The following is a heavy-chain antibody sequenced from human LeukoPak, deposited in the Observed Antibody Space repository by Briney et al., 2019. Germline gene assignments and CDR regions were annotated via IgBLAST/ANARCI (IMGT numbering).Heavy chain of an antibody. CDR2: ISAYNGNT. V-gene: IGHV1-18*01. D-gene: IGHD2-2*02. J-gene: IGHJ4*02. Sequence: ASVKVSCKASGYTFTSYGISWVRQAPGQGLEWMGWISAYNGNTNYAQKLQGRVTMTRDTSTSTVYMELSSLRSEDTAVYYCARDPVPAAIQGPDYWGQGTLVTVSS. CDR3: ARDPVPAAIQGPDY. CDR1: GYTFTSYG.